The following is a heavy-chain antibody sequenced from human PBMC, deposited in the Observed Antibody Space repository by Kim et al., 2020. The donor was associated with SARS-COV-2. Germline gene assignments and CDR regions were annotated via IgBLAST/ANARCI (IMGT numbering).Heavy chain of an antibody. Sequence: TNYNPSLKSLVTISVDTSNNQFSLKLSSVTAADTAVYYCARRGSSGWYYYWGQGTLVTVSS. V-gene: IGHV4-34*01. J-gene: IGHJ4*02. CDR3: ARRGSSGWYYY. D-gene: IGHD6-19*01. CDR2: T.